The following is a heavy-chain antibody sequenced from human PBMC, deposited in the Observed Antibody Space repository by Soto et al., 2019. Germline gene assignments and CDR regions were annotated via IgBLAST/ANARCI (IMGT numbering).Heavy chain of an antibody. V-gene: IGHV2-5*02. D-gene: IGHD4-17*01. CDR2: ISWDDDK. CDR1: GFSFSTYGVG. J-gene: IGHJ2*01. CDR3: AHSLYYRDNDWHFAL. Sequence: QITLKESGPTLVRPTQTLALTCTFSGFSFSTYGVGVGWIRQPPGKALEWIALISWDDDKRYSPSLKTRLTITNDTSKDHVVLTMTTMDPVDTATYFCAHSLYYRDNDWHFALWGRGTLVTVSS.